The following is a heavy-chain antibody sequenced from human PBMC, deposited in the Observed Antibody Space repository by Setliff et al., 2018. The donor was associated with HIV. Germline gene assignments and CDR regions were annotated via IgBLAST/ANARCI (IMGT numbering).Heavy chain of an antibody. Sequence: SETLSLTCTVSGGSISSYYWSWIRQPPGKGLEWIGYIYYSGSTNYNPSLKSRVTISADTSKNQFSLKLNSVTAADTAVYYCARSPPTTFWSGYTYYYYMDVWGKGTTVTVSS. D-gene: IGHD3-3*01. CDR2: IYYSGST. CDR1: GGSISSYY. V-gene: IGHV4-59*01. CDR3: ARSPPTTFWSGYTYYYYMDV. J-gene: IGHJ6*03.